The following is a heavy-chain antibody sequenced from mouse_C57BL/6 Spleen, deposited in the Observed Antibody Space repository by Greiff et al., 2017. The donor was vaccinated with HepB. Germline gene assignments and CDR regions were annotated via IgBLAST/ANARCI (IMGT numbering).Heavy chain of an antibody. CDR3: ASRDYGGAMDY. Sequence: EVQGVESVAELVRPGASVKLSCTASGFNIKNTYMHWVKQRPEQGLEWIGRIDPANGNTKYAPKFQGKATITADTSSNTAYLQLSSLTSEDTAIYYCASRDYGGAMDYWGQGTSVTVSS. CDR1: GFNIKNTY. CDR2: IDPANGNT. J-gene: IGHJ4*01. V-gene: IGHV14-3*01. D-gene: IGHD1-1*02.